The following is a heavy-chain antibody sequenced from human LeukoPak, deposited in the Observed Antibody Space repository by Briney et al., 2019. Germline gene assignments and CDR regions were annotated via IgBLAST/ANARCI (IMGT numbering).Heavy chain of an antibody. D-gene: IGHD3-22*01. CDR1: GFTFSSYG. CDR2: IWYDGSNK. Sequence: GGSLRLSCAASGFTFSSYGMHWVRQAPGKGLEWVAVIWYDGSNKYYADSVKGRFTISRDNSKNTLYLQMNSLRAEDMAVYYCAKDEVLYDSSGYPDYWGQGTLVTVSS. V-gene: IGHV3-33*06. J-gene: IGHJ4*02. CDR3: AKDEVLYDSSGYPDY.